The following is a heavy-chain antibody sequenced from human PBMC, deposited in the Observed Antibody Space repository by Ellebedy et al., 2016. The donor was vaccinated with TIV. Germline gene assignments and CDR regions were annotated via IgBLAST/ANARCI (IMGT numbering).Heavy chain of an antibody. CDR2: ISSSGVST. Sequence: GGSLRLSCAASGFTFRNFAMTWVRQAPGKGLEWVSSISSSGVSTDYADSVRGRVTIPRDNSKNTLYLQMNSLRADDSAVYYCAKLDSSGYYYGRFDYWGQGTLVTVSS. V-gene: IGHV3-23*01. CDR3: AKLDSSGYYYGRFDY. D-gene: IGHD3-22*01. J-gene: IGHJ4*02. CDR1: GFTFRNFA.